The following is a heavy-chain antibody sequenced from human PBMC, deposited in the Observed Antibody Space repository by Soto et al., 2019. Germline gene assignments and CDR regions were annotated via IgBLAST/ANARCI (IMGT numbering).Heavy chain of an antibody. J-gene: IGHJ4*02. CDR1: GGSIGIYY. CDR2: IYYTGST. Sequence: SETLSLTCTVSGGSIGIYYWTWIRQPPGKGLEYIGYIYYTGSTNYNPSLKSRVTISLDTSKNQFSLRLSSVTAADTAVYYCASHSTAIRRHFDYWGQGTLVTVSS. CDR3: ASHSTAIRRHFDY. D-gene: IGHD5-18*01. V-gene: IGHV4-59*08.